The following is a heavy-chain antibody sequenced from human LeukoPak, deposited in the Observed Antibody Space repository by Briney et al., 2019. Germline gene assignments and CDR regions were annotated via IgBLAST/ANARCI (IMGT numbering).Heavy chain of an antibody. CDR3: ARSPRDSSGYAEYFQH. D-gene: IGHD3-22*01. CDR2: IYYSGST. CDR1: GGSFSSGSYY. J-gene: IGHJ1*01. Sequence: SETLSLTCTVSGGSFSSGSYYWSWIRQPPGKGLEWIGYIYYSGSTNYNPSLKSRVTISVDTSKNQFSLKLSSVTAADTAVYYCARSPRDSSGYAEYFQHWGQGTLVTVSS. V-gene: IGHV4-61*01.